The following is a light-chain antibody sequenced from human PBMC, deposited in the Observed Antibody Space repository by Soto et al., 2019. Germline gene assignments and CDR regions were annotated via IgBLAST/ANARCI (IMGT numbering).Light chain of an antibody. CDR1: QSVSSSY. CDR2: GAS. J-gene: IGKJ2*01. CDR3: QQYGSSQT. Sequence: EIVLTQSPGTLSLYPGERATLSCRASQSVSSSYLAWYQQKPGQAPRLRIYGASSRATGIPDRFSGSGSGTDFTLTISRLEPEDFAVYYCQQYGSSQTFGQGTKREIK. V-gene: IGKV3-20*01.